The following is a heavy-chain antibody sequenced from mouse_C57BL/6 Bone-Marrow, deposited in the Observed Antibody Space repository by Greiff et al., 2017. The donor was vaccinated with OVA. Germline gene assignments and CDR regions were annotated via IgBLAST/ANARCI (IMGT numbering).Heavy chain of an antibody. Sequence: EVQVVESGGGLVQPGGSLSLSCAASGFTFTDYYMSWVRQPPGKALEWLGFIRNKANGYTTEYSASVKGRFTISRDNSQSILYLQMNALRAVDSATYYCARYTPPTDYWGQGTSVTVSS. CDR2: IRNKANGYTT. J-gene: IGHJ4*01. V-gene: IGHV7-3*01. CDR1: GFTFTDYY. CDR3: ARYTPPTDY.